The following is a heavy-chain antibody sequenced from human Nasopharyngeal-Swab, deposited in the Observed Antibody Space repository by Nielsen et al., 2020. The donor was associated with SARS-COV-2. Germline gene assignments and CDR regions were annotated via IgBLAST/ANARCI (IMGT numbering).Heavy chain of an antibody. V-gene: IGHV1-3*01. CDR3: ARDLLLTIFISADGMDF. CDR2: INADNGNT. J-gene: IGHJ6*02. CDR1: GYTFTSYA. Sequence: ASVKVSCKASGYTFTSYAMHWVRQAPGQRLEWMGWINADNGNTKYSQKFQGRVTITRYTSASTAYMELSSLRSEDTAVYYCARDLLLTIFISADGMDFWGQGTTVTVSS. D-gene: IGHD5/OR15-5a*01.